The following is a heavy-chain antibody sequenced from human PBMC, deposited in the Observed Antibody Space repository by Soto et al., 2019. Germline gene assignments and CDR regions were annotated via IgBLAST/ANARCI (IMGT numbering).Heavy chain of an antibody. J-gene: IGHJ4*02. Sequence: EVQLVESGGGLVQPGGSLTLSCAASGVAFSDSWMSWVRQTPGKGLEWIARINGKRAGGTIDYAAPVKGRFTISRDDARQMVFLQMDRLEIEDTAVYYCTPDPRYWGEVALVTVSS. CDR1: GVAFSDSW. D-gene: IGHD1-20*01. CDR2: INGKRAGGTI. V-gene: IGHV3-15*01. CDR3: TPDPRY.